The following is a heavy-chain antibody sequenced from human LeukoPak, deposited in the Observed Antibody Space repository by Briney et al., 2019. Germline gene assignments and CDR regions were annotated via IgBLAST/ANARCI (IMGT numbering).Heavy chain of an antibody. CDR2: IYYSGST. V-gene: IGHV4-39*01. J-gene: IGHJ3*02. Sequence: SETLSLTCTVSGGSISSRNYYWGWIRQPPGKGLEWIGTIYYSGSTYYNPSLKSRATISVDTSKNQFSLKLNSVTAADTAVYYCARPTAVASFDTFHIWGQGTMVAVSS. CDR3: ARPTAVASFDTFHI. CDR1: GGSISSRNYY. D-gene: IGHD6-19*01.